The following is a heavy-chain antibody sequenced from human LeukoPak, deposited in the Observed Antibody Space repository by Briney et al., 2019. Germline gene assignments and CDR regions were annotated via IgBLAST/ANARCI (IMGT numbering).Heavy chain of an antibody. Sequence: GGSLRLSCAASGFTFSSNTMSWVRQAPGKGLEWVSAITGSGGSTYHADSVKGRFTISRDNSKNTLYLQMNRLRAEDTAVYYCAKANYYDSSGYYENLDYWGQGTLVTVSS. D-gene: IGHD3-22*01. CDR1: GFTFSSNT. J-gene: IGHJ4*02. CDR2: ITGSGGST. CDR3: AKANYYDSSGYYENLDY. V-gene: IGHV3-23*01.